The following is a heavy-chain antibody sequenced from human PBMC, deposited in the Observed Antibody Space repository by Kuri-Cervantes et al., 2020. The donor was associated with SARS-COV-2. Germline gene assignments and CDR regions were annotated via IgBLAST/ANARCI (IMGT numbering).Heavy chain of an antibody. Sequence: SETLSLTCAVSGYSISSGYYWGWIRQPPGKGLEWIGSIYHSGSTYYDPSLKSRVTISVDTSKNQFSLKLSSVTAADTAVYYCARFSLGDCGGDCTPYWYFDLWGRGTLVTVSS. D-gene: IGHD2-21*01. CDR1: GYSISSGYY. CDR2: IYHSGST. V-gene: IGHV4-38-2*01. J-gene: IGHJ2*01. CDR3: ARFSLGDCGGDCTPYWYFDL.